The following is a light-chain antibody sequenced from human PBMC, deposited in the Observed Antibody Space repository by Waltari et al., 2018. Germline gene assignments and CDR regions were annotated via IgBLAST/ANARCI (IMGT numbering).Light chain of an antibody. CDR3: SSYTRSSTWV. J-gene: IGLJ2*01. Sequence: QSALTQPASVSGSPGQSITISCTGTISDVGAYKYVSWYQHHPGKAPNLMSYEATNRPSGISNRLSGSQSGNTASLTISGLQAEDEADYYCSSYTRSSTWVFGGGTKLTVL. CDR1: ISDVGAYKY. V-gene: IGLV2-14*01. CDR2: EAT.